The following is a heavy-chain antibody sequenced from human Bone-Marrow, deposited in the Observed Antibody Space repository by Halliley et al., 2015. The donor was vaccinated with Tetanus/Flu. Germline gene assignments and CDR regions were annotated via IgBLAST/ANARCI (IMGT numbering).Heavy chain of an antibody. CDR2: IHSAGST. D-gene: IGHD3-22*01. CDR1: GFTVSSYY. J-gene: IGHJ4*02. V-gene: IGHV3-53*01. Sequence: QLVQSGGSLMQPGGSLRLSCAASGFTVSSYYMSWVRQAPGKGLEWVSVIHSAGSTYYADSVKGRFTISRDNSKNTLNLQMNSLRVQDTAVYYCARGGPTYYANSGSDFDYWGQGTLVTVSS. CDR3: ARGGPTYYANSGSDFDY.